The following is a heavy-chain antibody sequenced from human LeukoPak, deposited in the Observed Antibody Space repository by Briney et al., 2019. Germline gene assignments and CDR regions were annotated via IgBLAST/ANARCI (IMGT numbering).Heavy chain of an antibody. Sequence: GGSLRLSCAASGFTFSSYAMSWVRQAPGKGLEWVSAISGSGGSTYYADSVKGRFTISRDNAKNTLYLQMNSLRAEDTAVYYCAGASYNSGWYLEYWGQGILVTVSS. CDR1: GFTFSSYA. CDR3: AGASYNSGWYLEY. V-gene: IGHV3-23*01. J-gene: IGHJ4*02. D-gene: IGHD6-19*01. CDR2: ISGSGGST.